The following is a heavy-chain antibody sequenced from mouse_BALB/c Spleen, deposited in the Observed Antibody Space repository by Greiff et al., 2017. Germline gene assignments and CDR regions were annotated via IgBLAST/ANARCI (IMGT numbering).Heavy chain of an antibody. CDR1: GFNIKDTY. Sequence: VQLQQSGAELVKPGAPVKLSCTASGFNIKDTYMHWVKQRPEQGLEWIGRIDPANGNTKYDPKFQGKATITADTSSNTAYLQLSSLTSEDTAVYYGARSWRYDFAMDYWGQGTSVTVSS. D-gene: IGHD2-14*01. CDR2: IDPANGNT. CDR3: ARSWRYDFAMDY. J-gene: IGHJ4*01. V-gene: IGHV14-3*02.